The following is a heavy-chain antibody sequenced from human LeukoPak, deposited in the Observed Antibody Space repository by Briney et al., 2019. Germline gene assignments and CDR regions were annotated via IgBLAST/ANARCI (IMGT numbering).Heavy chain of an antibody. V-gene: IGHV1-2*02. CDR2: INPNSGGT. Sequence: ASVKVSCKASGYTFTGYYMHWVRQAPGQGLEWMGWINPNSGGTNYAQKFQGGVTMTRDTSISTAYMELSRLRSDDTAVYYCARVRRGGYSSSWYYFDYWGQETLVTVSS. D-gene: IGHD6-13*01. CDR3: ARVRRGGYSSSWYYFDY. J-gene: IGHJ4*02. CDR1: GYTFTGYY.